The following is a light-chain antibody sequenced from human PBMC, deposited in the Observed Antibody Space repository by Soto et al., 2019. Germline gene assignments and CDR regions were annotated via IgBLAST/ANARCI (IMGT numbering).Light chain of an antibody. CDR3: QQYDNSRLI. CDR2: GAS. Sequence: EIVVTQSPATLSVSPGERATLSCRASQSVSSNLAWYQQKPGQAPRLLIYGASTRATGIPGRFSGSGSGTDFTLIISRLEPEDFAVYYCQQYDNSRLIFGGGTKVDI. V-gene: IGKV3-15*01. CDR1: QSVSSN. J-gene: IGKJ4*01.